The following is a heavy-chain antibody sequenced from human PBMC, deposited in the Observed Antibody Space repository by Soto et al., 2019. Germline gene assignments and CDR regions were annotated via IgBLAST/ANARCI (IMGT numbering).Heavy chain of an antibody. CDR1: CGSISSGDYY. V-gene: IGHV4-30-4*01. D-gene: IGHD6-13*01. CDR2: IYYSGST. CDR3: ARVGSSWSYYFDY. Sequence: PSETLSLTCTVSCGSISSGDYYWSWIRQPPGKGLEWIGYIYYSGSTYYNPSLKSRVTISVDTSKNQFSLKLSSVTAADTAVYYCARVGSSWSYYFDYWGQGTLVTVSS. J-gene: IGHJ4*02.